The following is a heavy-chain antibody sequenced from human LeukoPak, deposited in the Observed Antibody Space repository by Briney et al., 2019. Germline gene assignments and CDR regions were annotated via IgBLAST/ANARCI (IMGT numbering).Heavy chain of an antibody. V-gene: IGHV3-48*03. CDR1: GFTFSSYE. CDR2: ISSSGSAI. J-gene: IGHJ4*02. Sequence: GGSLRLSCAASGFTFSSYEMNWVRQAPGKGLEWVLYISSSGSAIYYADSVKGRFTISRDNAKSSLYLQMNSLRAEDTAVYYCARDRYSSSPDYWGQGTLVTVSS. D-gene: IGHD6-6*01. CDR3: ARDRYSSSPDY.